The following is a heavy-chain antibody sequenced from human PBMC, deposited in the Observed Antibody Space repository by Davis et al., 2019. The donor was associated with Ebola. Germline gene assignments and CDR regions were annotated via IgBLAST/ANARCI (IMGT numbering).Heavy chain of an antibody. CDR1: GFTFSSYA. Sequence: GESLKISCAASGFTFSSYAMNWVRQAPGKGLEWVSTINGNGGSTYYADSVKGRFTISRDNSKNTLYLQMNSLRAEDTAVYYCAKAPGSMIVVSFDYWGQGTLVTVSS. J-gene: IGHJ4*02. V-gene: IGHV3-23*01. CDR3: AKAPGSMIVVSFDY. D-gene: IGHD3-22*01. CDR2: INGNGGST.